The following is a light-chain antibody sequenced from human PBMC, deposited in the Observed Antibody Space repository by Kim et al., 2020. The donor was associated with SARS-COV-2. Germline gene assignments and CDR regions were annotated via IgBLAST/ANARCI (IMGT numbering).Light chain of an antibody. V-gene: IGLV2-11*01. Sequence: QSALTQPRSVSGSPGQSVTISCTGTSSDVGGYNYVSWYQQHPGKAPKLLIYDVSKWPSGVRDRFSGSKSGNTASLTISGLQAEDEADYYCCSYAGSYSWVFGGGTQLTVL. CDR3: CSYAGSYSWV. CDR2: DVS. CDR1: SSDVGGYNY. J-gene: IGLJ2*01.